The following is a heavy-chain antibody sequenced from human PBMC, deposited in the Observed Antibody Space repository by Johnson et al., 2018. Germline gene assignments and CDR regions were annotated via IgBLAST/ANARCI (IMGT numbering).Heavy chain of an antibody. Sequence: QVQLQQWGAGLLKPSETLSLTCAVYGGSFSGYYCSWIRQAPGKGLEWIGEVNHGGTTNYNPSLKSRVTISADTSKNQFSLKLKSRTAADTAGYYCARVQSQWELFDYWGQGTLVTVSS. J-gene: IGHJ4*02. CDR3: ARVQSQWELFDY. D-gene: IGHD1-7*01. V-gene: IGHV4-34*01. CDR1: GGSFSGYY. CDR2: VNHGGTT.